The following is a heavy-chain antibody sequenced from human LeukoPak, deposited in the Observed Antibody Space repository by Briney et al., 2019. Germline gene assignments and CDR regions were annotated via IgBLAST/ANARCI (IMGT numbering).Heavy chain of an antibody. Sequence: GGSLRLSCAASGFTFSSYAMSWVRQAPGKGLEWVSAISGSGGSTYYADSVKGRFTISRDNSKNTLYLQMNSLRAEDTAVYYCARELTGIAVAGPFYYWGQGTLVTVFS. J-gene: IGHJ4*02. CDR1: GFTFSSYA. D-gene: IGHD6-19*01. V-gene: IGHV3-23*01. CDR2: ISGSGGST. CDR3: ARELTGIAVAGPFYY.